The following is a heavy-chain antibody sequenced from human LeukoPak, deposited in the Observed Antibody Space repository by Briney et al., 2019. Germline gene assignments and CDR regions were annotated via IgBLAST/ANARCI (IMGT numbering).Heavy chain of an antibody. CDR2: IKSKTDGGTT. J-gene: IGHJ4*02. CDR1: GFTFSNFW. Sequence: GGSLRLSCAASGFTFSNFWMSWVRQAPGKGLEWVGRIKSKTDGGTTDYAAPVKGRFTISRDDSKNTLYLQMNSLKTEDTAVYYCTTTHAFFGSSWYVGYYFDYWGQGTLVTVSS. D-gene: IGHD6-13*01. CDR3: TTTHAFFGSSWYVGYYFDY. V-gene: IGHV3-15*01.